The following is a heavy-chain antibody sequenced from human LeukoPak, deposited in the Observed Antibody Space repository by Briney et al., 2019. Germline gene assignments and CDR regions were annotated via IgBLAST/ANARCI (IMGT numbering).Heavy chain of an antibody. D-gene: IGHD3-10*01. J-gene: IGHJ4*02. V-gene: IGHV1-69*13. CDR3: ARARGWDGSGSYYIPYYFDY. CDR2: IIPIFGTA. Sequence: VASVKVSCKASGGTFSSYAISWVRQAPGQGLEWMGGIIPIFGTANYAQKFQGRVTITADESTSTAYMELSSLRSEDTAAYYCARARGWDGSGSYYIPYYFDYWGQGTLVTVSS. CDR1: GGTFSSYA.